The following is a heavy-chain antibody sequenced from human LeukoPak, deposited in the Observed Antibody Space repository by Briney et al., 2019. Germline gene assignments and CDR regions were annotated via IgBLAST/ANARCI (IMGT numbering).Heavy chain of an antibody. Sequence: SQTLSLTCTVSGGSISSGGYSWSWIRQHPGKGLEWIGYIYYSGSTYYNLSLKSRVTISVDTSKNQFSLKLSSVTAADTAVYYCARLDLSDAGYYYGMDVWGQGTTVTVSS. V-gene: IGHV4-31*03. CDR1: GGSISSGGYS. CDR3: ARLDLSDAGYYYGMDV. J-gene: IGHJ6*02. D-gene: IGHD3-16*01. CDR2: IYYSGST.